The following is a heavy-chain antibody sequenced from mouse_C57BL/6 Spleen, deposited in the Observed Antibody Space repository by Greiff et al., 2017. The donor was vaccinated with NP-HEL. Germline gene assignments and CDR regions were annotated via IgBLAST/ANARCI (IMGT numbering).Heavy chain of an antibody. CDR2: IDPSDSYT. CDR1: GYTFTSYW. D-gene: IGHD2-1*01. J-gene: IGHJ2*01. Sequence: VQLQQPGAELVMPGASVKLSCTASGYTFTSYWMHWVKQRPGQGLEWIGEIDPSDSYTNYNQKFKGKSTLTVDKSSSTAYMQLSSLTSEDSAVYYCARCGNYGDYWGKGTTLTVSS. CDR3: ARCGNYGDY. V-gene: IGHV1-69*01.